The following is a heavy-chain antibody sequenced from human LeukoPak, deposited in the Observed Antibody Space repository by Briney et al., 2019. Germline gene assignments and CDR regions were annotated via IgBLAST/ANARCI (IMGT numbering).Heavy chain of an antibody. CDR3: ARVDGSSGPFDY. CDR1: GGSISSYY. D-gene: IGHD3-22*01. CDR2: IYHSGST. Sequence: PSETLSLTCTVSGGSISSYYWGWIRQPPGKGLEWIGYIYHSGSTYYNPSLKSRVTISVDRSKNQFSLKLSSVTAADTAVYYCARVDGSSGPFDYWGQGTLVTVSS. V-gene: IGHV4-59*12. J-gene: IGHJ4*02.